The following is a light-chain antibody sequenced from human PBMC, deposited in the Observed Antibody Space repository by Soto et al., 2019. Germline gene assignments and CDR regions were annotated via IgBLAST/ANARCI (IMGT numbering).Light chain of an antibody. Sequence: EIVLTQSPGTLSLSPGERATLSCRASQSVSSSYLAWYQQKPGQAPRLLIYGASSRATGIPDRFSGSGSGTDFTLTISRLEPEDFAVYYCQRYGSSPXTFGQGTKVDIK. J-gene: IGKJ1*01. V-gene: IGKV3-20*01. CDR3: QRYGSSPXT. CDR1: QSVSSSY. CDR2: GAS.